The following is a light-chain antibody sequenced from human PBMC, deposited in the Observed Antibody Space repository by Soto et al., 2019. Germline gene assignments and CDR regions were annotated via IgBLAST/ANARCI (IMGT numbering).Light chain of an antibody. CDR3: QRYGSSPWT. V-gene: IGKV3-20*01. Sequence: EIVLTQSPGTLSLSPGERATLSCRASQSVNNNYLAWYQHKPGQSPRLLIYAASNRARGIPDRFGGSGSGTDLTLTFSRLELEDFAVYYCQRYGSSPWTCCQGSKVE. CDR1: QSVNNNY. CDR2: AAS. J-gene: IGKJ1*01.